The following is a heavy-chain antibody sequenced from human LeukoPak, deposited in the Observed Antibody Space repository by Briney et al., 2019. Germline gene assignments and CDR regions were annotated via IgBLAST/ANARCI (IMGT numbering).Heavy chain of an antibody. V-gene: IGHV3-73*01. CDR3: TCGSGWYSPDY. J-gene: IGHJ4*02. D-gene: IGHD6-19*01. CDR1: GFTFSDSV. CDR2: IRGKANSYAT. Sequence: GGSLRLSCAAPGFTFSDSVMHWVRQASGKGLEWVGRIRGKANSYATVYAASVKGRFTISRDDSKNTAYLQMNSLKIEDTAVYYCTCGSGWYSPDYWGQGTLVTVSS.